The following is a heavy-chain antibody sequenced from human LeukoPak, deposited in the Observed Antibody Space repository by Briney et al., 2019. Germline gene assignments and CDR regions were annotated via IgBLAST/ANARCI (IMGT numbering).Heavy chain of an antibody. D-gene: IGHD2-8*01. V-gene: IGHV1-69*05. CDR1: RGTFSSYA. Sequence: SVKVSCKASRGTFSSYAISWVRQAPGQGLEGMGRIIPIFGTANYAQKFQGRVTITTDESTSTAYMELSSLRSEDTAVYYCASTDCTNGVCYTCDYWGQGTLVTVSS. J-gene: IGHJ4*02. CDR2: IIPIFGTA. CDR3: ASTDCTNGVCYTCDY.